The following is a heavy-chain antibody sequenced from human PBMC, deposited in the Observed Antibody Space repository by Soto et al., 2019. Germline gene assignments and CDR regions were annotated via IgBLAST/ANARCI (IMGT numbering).Heavy chain of an antibody. Sequence: QVQLQESGPGLVKPSQTLSFTCTVSGGSISSGGYYWSWIRQHPGKGLEWIGYIYYSGSTYYNPSLKSRVTISVDTSKNQFSLKLRSVTAADTAVYYCAREWGYCAGGSCYSYWFDPWGQGTLVTVSP. CDR3: AREWGYCAGGSCYSYWFDP. D-gene: IGHD2-15*01. CDR1: GGSISSGGYY. CDR2: IYYSGST. V-gene: IGHV4-31*03. J-gene: IGHJ5*02.